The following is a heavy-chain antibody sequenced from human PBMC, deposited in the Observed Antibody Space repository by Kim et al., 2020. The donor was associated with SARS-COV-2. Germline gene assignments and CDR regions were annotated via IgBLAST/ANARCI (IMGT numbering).Heavy chain of an antibody. J-gene: IGHJ5*02. Sequence: SETLSLTYTVSGGSISSSSYYWGWIRQPPGKGLEWIGSIYYSGSTYYNPSLKSRVTISVDTSKNQFSLKLSSVTAADTAVYYCARHDVLLHLIAAAANWFDPWGQGTLVTVSS. CDR1: GGSISSSSYY. CDR2: IYYSGST. D-gene: IGHD6-13*01. CDR3: ARHDVLLHLIAAAANWFDP. V-gene: IGHV4-39*01.